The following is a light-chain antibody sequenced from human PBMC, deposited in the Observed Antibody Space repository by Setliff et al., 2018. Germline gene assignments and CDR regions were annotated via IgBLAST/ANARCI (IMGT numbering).Light chain of an antibody. J-gene: IGLJ1*01. CDR1: SSDVGGYDS. CDR3: SSYSSDTFAV. V-gene: IGLV2-14*01. Sequence: QSALTQPASVSGSPGQSITLSCTGTSSDVGGYDSVSWYQQHPGTAPKIIIYEVSHRPSGVSDRFSGSKSGNTASLTISGLQTEDEADYYCSSYSSDTFAVFGTGTKVTV. CDR2: EVS.